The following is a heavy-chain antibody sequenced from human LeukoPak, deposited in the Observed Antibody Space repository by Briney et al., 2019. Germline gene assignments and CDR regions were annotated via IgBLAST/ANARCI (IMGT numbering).Heavy chain of an antibody. CDR3: ASGAGYPIEN. D-gene: IGHD2-8*01. V-gene: IGHV3-7*03. J-gene: IGHJ4*02. CDR1: GFSFSGHW. Sequence: QPGGSLRLSCAASGFSFSGHWMNWVRQAPGKGLEWVANIKQDGSEKFYVDSVKGRFTISRDNAKNSLYLQMDSLSAEDTALYYCASGAGYPIENWGQGTLVTVSS. CDR2: IKQDGSEK.